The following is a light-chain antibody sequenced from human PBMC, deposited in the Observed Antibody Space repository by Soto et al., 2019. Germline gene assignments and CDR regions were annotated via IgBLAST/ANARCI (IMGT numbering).Light chain of an antibody. V-gene: IGKV3-11*01. Sequence: EIVLTQSPATLSLSPGERATLSCRASQSVSNYLFWYQQKPGQAPRLLIYDASNRATGIPARFSGSGSGTDFTLTISSLEPEDFAVYYCQQRSNWPPLTFGGGTKVEIK. CDR2: DAS. J-gene: IGKJ4*01. CDR1: QSVSNY. CDR3: QQRSNWPPLT.